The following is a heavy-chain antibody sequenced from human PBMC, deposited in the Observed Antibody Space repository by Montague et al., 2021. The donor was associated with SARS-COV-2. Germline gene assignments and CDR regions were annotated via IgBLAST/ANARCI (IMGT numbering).Heavy chain of an antibody. Sequence: SETLSLTCTVSGGSISSNNNYWGWIRQSAGKGLEWIGSIYYSGTTYYNPSLKSRVTISVDTSKNQFSLRLSSVTATDTSVCYCARSTATFGESHNWFAPWGQGTLVIVSS. CDR1: GGSISSNNNY. V-gene: IGHV4-39*01. J-gene: IGHJ5*02. CDR2: IYYSGTT. D-gene: IGHD3-10*01. CDR3: ARSTATFGESHNWFAP.